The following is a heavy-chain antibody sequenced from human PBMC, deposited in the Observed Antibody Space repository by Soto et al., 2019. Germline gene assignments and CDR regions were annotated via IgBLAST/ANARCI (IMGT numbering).Heavy chain of an antibody. Sequence: GGSLRLSCAASGFTFSSYAMHWVRQAPGKGLEYVSAISSNGGSTYYANSVKGRFTISRDNSKNTLYLQMGSLRAEDMAVYYCARDRTYYYGSGSYILDYWGQGTLVTVSS. V-gene: IGHV3-64*01. CDR2: ISSNGGST. J-gene: IGHJ4*02. CDR3: ARDRTYYYGSGSYILDY. D-gene: IGHD3-10*01. CDR1: GFTFSSYA.